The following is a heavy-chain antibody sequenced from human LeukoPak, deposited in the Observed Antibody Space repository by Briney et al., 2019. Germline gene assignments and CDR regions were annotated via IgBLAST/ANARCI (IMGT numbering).Heavy chain of an antibody. CDR3: ARAPYYYGSGSYSHPGNFDY. CDR1: GYSISSGYY. J-gene: IGHJ4*02. V-gene: IGHV4-38-2*01. CDR2: IYHSGST. Sequence: SETLSLTCAVSGYSISSGYYWGWIRQPPGKGLEWIGSIYHSGSTYYNPSLKSRVTISVDTSKNQFSLKLSSVTAADTAVYYCARAPYYYGSGSYSHPGNFDYWGQGTLVTVSS. D-gene: IGHD3-10*01.